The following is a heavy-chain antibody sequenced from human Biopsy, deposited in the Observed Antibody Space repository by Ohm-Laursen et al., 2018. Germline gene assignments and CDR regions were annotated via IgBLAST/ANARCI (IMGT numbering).Heavy chain of an antibody. D-gene: IGHD1-14*01. CDR2: IKRKTDGGAT. CDR1: GFTFTNAW. V-gene: IGHV3-15*01. J-gene: IGHJ6*01. Sequence: SLRLSCAAAGFTFTNAWMRWVRQAPGKGPEWVGLIKRKTDGGATDYAAPVKGRFTISRDDSKNTLYLQMNSLKTEDTAVYYCTTEVGITYYYYYGMDVWGQGTTVTVSS. CDR3: TTEVGITYYYYYGMDV.